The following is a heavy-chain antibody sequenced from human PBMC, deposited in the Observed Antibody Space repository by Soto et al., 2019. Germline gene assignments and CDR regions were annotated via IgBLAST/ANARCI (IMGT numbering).Heavy chain of an antibody. J-gene: IGHJ4*02. Sequence: QVQLQESGPGLVKPSQTLSLTCTVSGGSISSGGYYWSWIRQHPGKGLEWIGYIYYSGNTYYNPSLKSRVTISVDTSKNQFSLNLSSVTAADTAVYYCARDMAPAGSFDYWGQGTLVTVSS. CDR1: GGSISSGGYY. V-gene: IGHV4-31*03. CDR3: ARDMAPAGSFDY. D-gene: IGHD6-13*01. CDR2: IYYSGNT.